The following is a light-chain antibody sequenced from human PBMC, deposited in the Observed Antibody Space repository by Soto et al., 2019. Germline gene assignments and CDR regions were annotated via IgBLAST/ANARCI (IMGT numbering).Light chain of an antibody. V-gene: IGKV1-5*02. CDR1: QSVGTW. CDR2: DAS. Sequence: DIQMTQSPSTLSASVGDRVTVICRASQSVGTWLAWYQQKPGRAPNLLIYDASTLASAVPSRFSGSGSGTEFTLTISSLQSDDFATYYCQQYNSYSFGQGTKVDIK. J-gene: IGKJ1*01. CDR3: QQYNSYS.